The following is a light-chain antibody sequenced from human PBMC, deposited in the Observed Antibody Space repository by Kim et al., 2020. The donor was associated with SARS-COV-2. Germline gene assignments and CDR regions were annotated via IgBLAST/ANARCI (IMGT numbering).Light chain of an antibody. CDR2: GKN. Sequence: LGLTGRSPCQDDRLRGSVASWYQQNPGQAPVLVIYGKNDRPSGIPDRFAGSSSGNTASLTITGAQAEDESDYYCNSRDSSGNHYVFGTGTKVTVL. CDR1: RLRGSV. V-gene: IGLV3-19*01. J-gene: IGLJ1*01. CDR3: NSRDSSGNHYV.